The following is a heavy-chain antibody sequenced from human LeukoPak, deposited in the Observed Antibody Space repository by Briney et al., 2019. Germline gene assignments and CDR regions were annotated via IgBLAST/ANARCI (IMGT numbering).Heavy chain of an antibody. V-gene: IGHV1-46*01. CDR3: AREDITMVRGVMKY. D-gene: IGHD3-10*01. CDR2: INPSGGST. CDR1: GGTFSSYA. J-gene: IGHJ4*02. Sequence: ASVKVSCKASGGTFSSYAISWVRQAPGQGLEWMGIINPSGGSTSYAQKFQGRVTMTRDTSTSTVYMELSSLRSEDTAVYYCAREDITMVRGVMKYWGQGTLVTVSS.